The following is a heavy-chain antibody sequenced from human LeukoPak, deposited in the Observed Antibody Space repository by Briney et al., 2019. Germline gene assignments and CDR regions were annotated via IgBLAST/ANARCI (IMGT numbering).Heavy chain of an antibody. D-gene: IGHD6-13*01. V-gene: IGHV3-49*04. J-gene: IGHJ6*03. CDR1: GFTFGDYA. CDR2: IRSKAYGGTT. Sequence: PGGSLRLSCTASGFTFGDYAMSWVRQAPGKGLEGVGFIRSKAYGGTTEYAASVKGRFTISRDDSKSIAYLQMNSLKTEDTAVYYCIAADYYYYMDVWGKGTTVTVSS. CDR3: IAADYYYYMDV.